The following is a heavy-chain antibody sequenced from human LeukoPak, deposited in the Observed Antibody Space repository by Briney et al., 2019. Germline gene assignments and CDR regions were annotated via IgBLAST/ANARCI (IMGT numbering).Heavy chain of an antibody. CDR1: GYTFTSYG. V-gene: IGHV1-18*01. CDR2: ISAYNGNT. CDR3: ARSHYDFWSGYYTGIDY. Sequence: ASVKVSCKASGYTFTSYGISWARQAPGQGLEWMGWISAYNGNTNYAQKLQGRVTMTTDTSTSTAYMELRSLSSDDTAVYYCARSHYDFWSGYYTGIDYWGQGTLVTVSS. D-gene: IGHD3-3*01. J-gene: IGHJ4*02.